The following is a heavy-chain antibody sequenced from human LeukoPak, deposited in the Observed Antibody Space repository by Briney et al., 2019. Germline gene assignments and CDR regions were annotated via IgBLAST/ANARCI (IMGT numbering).Heavy chain of an antibody. J-gene: IGHJ4*02. D-gene: IGHD3-10*01. CDR2: IKSDGSEK. Sequence: PGGSLRLSCAASGMTFSSHWMSWVRQAPGKGLEWVANIKSDGSEKYYLDSVKGRFTISRDNAKNSLYLQMNSLRAEDTAVYYCARGLDNYGSGSSDWGQGTLVTVSS. V-gene: IGHV3-7*01. CDR3: ARGLDNYGSGSSD. CDR1: GMTFSSHW.